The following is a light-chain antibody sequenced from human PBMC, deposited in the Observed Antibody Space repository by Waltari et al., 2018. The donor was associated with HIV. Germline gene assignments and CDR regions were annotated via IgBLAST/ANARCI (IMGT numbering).Light chain of an antibody. V-gene: IGLV8-61*01. CDR1: SGSVSPSYY. Sequence: QTVVTQEPSFSVSPGGTVTLTCGLNSGSVSPSYYPSWYQQTPGQAPRTLIYTPNSRSSGVPDRFSGSILGNKAALTITGAQADDECDYYCALYMGSAILFGGGTKLTVL. CDR3: ALYMGSAIL. J-gene: IGLJ2*01. CDR2: TPN.